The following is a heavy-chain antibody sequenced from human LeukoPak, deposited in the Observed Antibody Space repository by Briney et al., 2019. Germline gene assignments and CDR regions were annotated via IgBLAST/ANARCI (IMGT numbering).Heavy chain of an antibody. CDR3: AYVAAGKFDY. J-gene: IGHJ4*02. V-gene: IGHV1-69*04. Sequence: ASVKVSCKASGGTFSSYAISWVRQAPGQGLEWMGRIIPILGIANYAQKFQGRVTITADKSTSTAYMGLSSLRSEDTAVYYCAYVAAGKFDYWGQGTLVTVSS. D-gene: IGHD6-13*01. CDR1: GGTFSSYA. CDR2: IIPILGIA.